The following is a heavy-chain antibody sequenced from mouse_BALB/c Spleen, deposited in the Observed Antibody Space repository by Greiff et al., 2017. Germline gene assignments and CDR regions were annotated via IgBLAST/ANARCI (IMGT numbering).Heavy chain of an antibody. CDR2: IWGDGST. V-gene: IGHV2-6-7*01. D-gene: IGHD1-1*01. CDR1: GFSLTGYG. Sequence: VNVVESGPGLVAPSQSLSITCTVSGFSLTGYGVNWVRQPPGKGLEWLGMIWGDGSTDYNSALKSRLSISKDNSKSQVFLKMNSLQTDDTARYYCARDRGITTVVGGLDYWGQGTTLTVSS. J-gene: IGHJ2*01. CDR3: ARDRGITTVVGGLDY.